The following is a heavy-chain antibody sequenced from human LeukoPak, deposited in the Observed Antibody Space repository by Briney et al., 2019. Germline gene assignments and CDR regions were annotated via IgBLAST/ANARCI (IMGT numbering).Heavy chain of an antibody. CDR3: ARVEDTYYYGSGSYYN. Sequence: PGGSLRLSCAASGFTFSSYSMNWVRQAPGKGLVWVSRINSDGSSTSYADSVKGRFTISRDNAKNTLYLQMNSLRAEDTAVYYCARVEDTYYYGSGSYYNWGQGTLVTVSS. J-gene: IGHJ4*02. D-gene: IGHD3-10*01. CDR1: GFTFSSYS. V-gene: IGHV3-74*01. CDR2: INSDGSST.